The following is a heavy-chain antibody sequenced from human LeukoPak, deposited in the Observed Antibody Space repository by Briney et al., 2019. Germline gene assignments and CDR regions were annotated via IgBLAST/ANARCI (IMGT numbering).Heavy chain of an antibody. V-gene: IGHV3-66*01. J-gene: IGHJ5*02. CDR3: SPAAPGTGDWFDP. CDR1: GFTVSSNY. CDR2: IYSGGST. D-gene: IGHD6-13*01. Sequence: GGSLRLSCAASGFTVSSNYMSWVRQAPGKGLEWVSVIYSGGSTYYADSVKGRLTISKDNFKNTLYLQMNSLRAEATAGYYRSPAAPGTGDWFDPWGQGTLVTGAS.